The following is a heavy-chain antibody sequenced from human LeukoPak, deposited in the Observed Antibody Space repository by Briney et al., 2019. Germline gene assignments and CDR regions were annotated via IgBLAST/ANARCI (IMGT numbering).Heavy chain of an antibody. D-gene: IGHD3-22*01. Sequence: GGSLRLSCAASGFTFSSYSMNWVRQAPGKGLEWVSSISSSSSYIYYADSVKGRFTISRDNAKNSLYLQMNSLRAEDTAVYYCARDSYYYDSSGYQYYYYYGMDVWGQGTTVTVSS. CDR3: ARDSYYYDSSGYQYYYYYGMDV. CDR2: ISSSSSYI. CDR1: GFTFSSYS. J-gene: IGHJ6*02. V-gene: IGHV3-21*01.